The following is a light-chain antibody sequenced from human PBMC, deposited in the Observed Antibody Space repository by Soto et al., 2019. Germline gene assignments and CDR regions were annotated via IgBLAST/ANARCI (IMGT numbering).Light chain of an antibody. CDR2: AAS. J-gene: IGKJ3*01. CDR3: QQLNSYPL. Sequence: DIQMTQSPSSLSASVGNRVTITCQASQDIATYLNWYQQKPGKAPNLLIYAASTLQSGVPSRFSGSGSGTDFTLTISSLQPEDFATYYCQQLNSYPLFGPGTKVDIK. V-gene: IGKV1-9*01. CDR1: QDIATY.